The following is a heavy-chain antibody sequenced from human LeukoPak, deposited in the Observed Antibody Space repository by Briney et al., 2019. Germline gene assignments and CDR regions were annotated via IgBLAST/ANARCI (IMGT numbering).Heavy chain of an antibody. D-gene: IGHD1-26*01. Sequence: ASVKVSCKASGYTFTPYYMHSVRQAPGQGLEWMGWINPNSGGTNYAQKFQGRVTMTRDTSISTAYMELSRLRSDDTAVYYCARSVVGATWVDYWGQGTLVTVSS. V-gene: IGHV1-2*02. J-gene: IGHJ4*02. CDR2: INPNSGGT. CDR3: ARSVVGATWVDY. CDR1: GYTFTPYY.